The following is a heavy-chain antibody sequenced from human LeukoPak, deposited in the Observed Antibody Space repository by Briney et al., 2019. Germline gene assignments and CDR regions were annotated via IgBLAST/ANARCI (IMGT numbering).Heavy chain of an antibody. J-gene: IGHJ4*02. CDR3: ARRGRYNRLDY. CDR1: GGSFSGYY. V-gene: IGHV4-34*01. CDR2: INHSGST. D-gene: IGHD5-24*01. Sequence: SETLSLTCAVYGGSFSGYYWSWIRQPPGKGLEWIGEINHSGSTNYNPSLKSRVTISVDTSKNQFSLKLSSVTAADTAVYYCARRGRYNRLDYWGQGTLVPVSS.